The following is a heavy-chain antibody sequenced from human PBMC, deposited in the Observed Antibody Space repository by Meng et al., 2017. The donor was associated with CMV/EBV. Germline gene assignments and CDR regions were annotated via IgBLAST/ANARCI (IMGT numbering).Heavy chain of an antibody. Sequence: GGSLRLSCAASGFTFSSYAMSWVRQAPGKGLEWVSAISGSGGSTYYADSVKGRFTISRDNSKNTLYLQMNSLRAEDTAVYYRAKSWEGCSSTSCYTTEYDYWGQGTLVTVSS. CDR1: GFTFSSYA. D-gene: IGHD2-2*02. CDR2: ISGSGGST. CDR3: AKSWEGCSSTSCYTTEYDY. J-gene: IGHJ4*02. V-gene: IGHV3-23*01.